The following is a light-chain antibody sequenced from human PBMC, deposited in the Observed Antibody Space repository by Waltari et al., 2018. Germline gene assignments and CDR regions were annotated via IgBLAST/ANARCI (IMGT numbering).Light chain of an antibody. CDR3: MQALQGYT. CDR2: KAS. V-gene: IGKV1-5*03. Sequence: DIQMTQSPSTLSASVGDRVTITCRASQSISSWFAWYQQKPGKAPKLLIYKASSLESGVPTRFSGSGLGTEFTLKISRVEAEDVGVYYCMQALQGYTFGQGTKLEIK. J-gene: IGKJ2*01. CDR1: QSISSW.